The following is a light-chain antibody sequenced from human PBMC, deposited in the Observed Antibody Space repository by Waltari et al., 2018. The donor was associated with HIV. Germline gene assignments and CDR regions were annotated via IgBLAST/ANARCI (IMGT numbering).Light chain of an antibody. CDR2: DDS. CDR1: AIGSKS. J-gene: IGLJ3*02. Sequence: SYVLTQSPSVSVAPGQTARITCGANAIGSKSVHWYQQKPGQAPGLLVYDDSDRPSGFPGRFSGSNSGNAATLTISRVEVGDEADDFCQVWETSSDLRLWVFGGGSRLTVL. CDR3: QVWETSSDLRLWV. V-gene: IGLV3-21*02.